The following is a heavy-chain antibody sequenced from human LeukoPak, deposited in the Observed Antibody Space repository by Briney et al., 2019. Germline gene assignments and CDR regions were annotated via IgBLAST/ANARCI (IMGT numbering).Heavy chain of an antibody. CDR2: IKPNSGGT. V-gene: IGHV1-2*06. J-gene: IGHJ3*02. D-gene: IGHD1-1*01. CDR3: ARAGYGKDAFDI. Sequence: ASVKVSCKASGYTFTGYYMHWVRQAPGQGLEWMGRIKPNSGGTNYAQKFQGTVTMTRDTSISTAYMELSRLRSDDTAVYYCARAGYGKDAFDIWGQGTMVTVSS. CDR1: GYTFTGYY.